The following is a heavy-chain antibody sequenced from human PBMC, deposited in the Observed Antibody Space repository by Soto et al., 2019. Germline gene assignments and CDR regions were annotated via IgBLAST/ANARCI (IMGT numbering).Heavy chain of an antibody. D-gene: IGHD3-10*01. V-gene: IGHV1-69*02. CDR3: ARAPPYYGSGSYYYYYYMDV. Sequence: VKVSCKASGGTFSSYTISWVRQAPGQGLEWMGRIIPIHGIANYAQKLQGRVTMTADKSTSTAYMELRSLRSDDTAVYYCARAPPYYGSGSYYYYYYMDVWGKGTTVTVSS. CDR1: GGTFSSYT. J-gene: IGHJ6*03. CDR2: IIPIHGIA.